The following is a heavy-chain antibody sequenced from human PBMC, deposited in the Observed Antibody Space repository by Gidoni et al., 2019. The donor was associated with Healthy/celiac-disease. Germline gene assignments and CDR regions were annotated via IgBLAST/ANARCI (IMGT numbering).Heavy chain of an antibody. CDR2: IYYSGST. Sequence: QLQLQESGPGLVKPSETLSLTCTVSGGSISSSSYYWGWIRQPPGKGLEWIGSIYYSGSTYYNPPLKSRLTISVDTSKNQFSLKLSSVTAADTAVYYCARSYHTYYFDYWGQGALVTVSS. J-gene: IGHJ4*02. CDR1: GGSISSSSYY. D-gene: IGHD1-26*01. V-gene: IGHV4-39*01. CDR3: ARSYHTYYFDY.